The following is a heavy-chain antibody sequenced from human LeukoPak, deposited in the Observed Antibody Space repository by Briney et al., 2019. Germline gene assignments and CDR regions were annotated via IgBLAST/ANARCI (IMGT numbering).Heavy chain of an antibody. CDR1: GGSISSDY. J-gene: IGHJ4*02. V-gene: IGHV4-59*01. CDR3: ARGFYSPHY. D-gene: IGHD4-11*01. Sequence: SETLSLTCTVSGGSISSDYWSWIRQPPGKGLEWIGYIYYSGRTYYNPSLKSRITISVDASKNQFSLKLSSVTAADTAVYYCARGFYSPHYWGQGTLVSVSS. CDR2: IYYSGRT.